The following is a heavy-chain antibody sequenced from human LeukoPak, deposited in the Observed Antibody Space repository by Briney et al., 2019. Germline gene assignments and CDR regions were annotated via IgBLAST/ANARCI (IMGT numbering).Heavy chain of an antibody. J-gene: IGHJ3*02. V-gene: IGHV4-38-2*01. Sequence: SETLSLTCAVSGYSISSGYYWGWIRQPPGKGLEWIGSIYHSGSTYYNPSLKSRVTISVDTSKDQFSQKLSSVTAADTAVYYCARQDGYCSSTSCYIFAFDIWGQGTMIAVSS. CDR2: IYHSGST. D-gene: IGHD2-2*02. CDR3: ARQDGYCSSTSCYIFAFDI. CDR1: GYSISSGYY.